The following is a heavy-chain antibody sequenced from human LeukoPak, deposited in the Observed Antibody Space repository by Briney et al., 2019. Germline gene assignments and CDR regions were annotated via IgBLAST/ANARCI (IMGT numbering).Heavy chain of an antibody. CDR2: IGWNSGGI. D-gene: IGHD1-26*01. J-gene: IGHJ4*02. CDR3: VKDKGGRDYFDY. CDR1: GFTFDDYA. Sequence: GRSLRLSCAASGFTFDDYAMHWVRHAPGKGLEWVSGIGWNSGGIVYADSVKGRFTISKDNAKKSLYLQMNSLGAEDTALYYCVKDKGGRDYFDYWGQGTLVTVSS. V-gene: IGHV3-9*01.